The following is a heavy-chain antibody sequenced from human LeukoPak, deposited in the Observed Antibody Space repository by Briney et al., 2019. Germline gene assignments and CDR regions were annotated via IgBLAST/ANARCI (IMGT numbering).Heavy chain of an antibody. V-gene: IGHV3-30*03. D-gene: IGHD6-19*01. CDR2: ISYDGSYK. CDR3: ARDRGRPAVAGPCYGMDV. CDR1: GXTFSDFG. Sequence: GGSLRLSCSASGXTFSDFGMYWVRQAPGKGLEWVAIISYDGSYKYYADSVKGRFTISRDNSKNTLYLQMDSLRAEDTAVYYCARDRGRPAVAGPCYGMDVWGQGTTVTVSS. J-gene: IGHJ6*02.